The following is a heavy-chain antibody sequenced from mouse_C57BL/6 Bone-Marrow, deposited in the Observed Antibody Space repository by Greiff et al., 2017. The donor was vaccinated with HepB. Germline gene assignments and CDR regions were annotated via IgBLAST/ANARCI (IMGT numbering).Heavy chain of an antibody. D-gene: IGHD1-1*01. V-gene: IGHV10-1*01. CDR1: GFSFNTYA. CDR2: IRSKSNNYAT. CDR3: VRGLYYYGSSYVGYFDV. J-gene: IGHJ1*03. Sequence: EVHLVESGGGLVQPKGSLKLSCAASGFSFNTYAMNWVRQAPGKGLEWVARIRSKSNNYATYYADSVKDRFTISRDDSESMLYLQMNNLKTEDTAMYYCVRGLYYYGSSYVGYFDVWGTGTTVTVSS.